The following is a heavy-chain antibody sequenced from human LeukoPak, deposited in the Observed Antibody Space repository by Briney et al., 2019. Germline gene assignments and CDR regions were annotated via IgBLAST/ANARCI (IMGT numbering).Heavy chain of an antibody. CDR2: ISSSSSYI. CDR3: AKGKNTVTHASDI. CDR1: GFTFSRFW. V-gene: IGHV3-21*01. J-gene: IGHJ3*02. D-gene: IGHD4-17*01. Sequence: GGSLRLSCAASGFTFSRFWMSWVRQAPGKGLGWVSSISSSSSYIYYADSVKGRFTISRDNAKNSLYLQMNSLRAEDTAVYYCAKGKNTVTHASDIWGQGTMVTVSS.